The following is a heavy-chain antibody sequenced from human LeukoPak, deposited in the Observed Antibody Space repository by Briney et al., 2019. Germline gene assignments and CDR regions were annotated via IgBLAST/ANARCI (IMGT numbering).Heavy chain of an antibody. CDR2: ICSNDDNT. Sequence: GGSLRLSCAASGFTFSSYAMNWVRQAPGKGLEWVSAICSNDDNTYYANSVKGRFTISRDNSKNTLSLQLNSLRAEDTAVYYCAKGTSSSCYSAPNYWGQGTLVTVSS. V-gene: IGHV3-23*01. CDR3: AKGTSSSCYSAPNY. J-gene: IGHJ4*02. D-gene: IGHD2-15*01. CDR1: GFTFSSYA.